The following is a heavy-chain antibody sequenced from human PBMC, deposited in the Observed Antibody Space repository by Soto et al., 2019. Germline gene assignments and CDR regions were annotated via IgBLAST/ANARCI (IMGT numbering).Heavy chain of an antibody. J-gene: IGHJ4*02. V-gene: IGHV4-30-4*01. Sequence: TSETLSLTCTVSGGSITSDYSCWSWIRQPPGEGLEWIGHIFDSGTTYTNPSLRSQVAISLVTSKNHFSLTLSSVTAADTAVYYCARGPSGDKVHYWGQGALVTVSS. D-gene: IGHD7-27*01. CDR2: IFDSGTT. CDR3: ARGPSGDKVHY. CDR1: GGSITSDYSC.